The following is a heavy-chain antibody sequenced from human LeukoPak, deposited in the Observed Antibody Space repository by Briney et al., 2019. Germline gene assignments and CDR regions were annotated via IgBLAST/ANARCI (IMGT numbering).Heavy chain of an antibody. V-gene: IGHV3-48*01. Sequence: GGSLRLSCAASGFTFSSYSMNWVRQAPGKGLEWVSYIGSSSSTIYYGDSVKGRFTISRDNAKNSLYLQMNSLRAEDTAVYYCAKDGYVGKIDWYFDLWGRGTLVTVSS. D-gene: IGHD1-26*01. CDR1: GFTFSSYS. CDR3: AKDGYVGKIDWYFDL. CDR2: IGSSSSTI. J-gene: IGHJ2*01.